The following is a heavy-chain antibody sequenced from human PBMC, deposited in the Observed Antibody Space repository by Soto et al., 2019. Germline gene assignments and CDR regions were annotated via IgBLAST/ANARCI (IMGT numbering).Heavy chain of an antibody. V-gene: IGHV3-48*03. CDR2: ISSSGSTI. Sequence: EVQLVESGGGLVQPGGSLRLSCAASGFSFNTYERNWVRQAPGKGLEWVSYISSSGSTIYYADSVKGRFTVSRDNGKNALYLQMNSLRAEDTAVYYCAYGGSCDYWGQGTQVTVSS. J-gene: IGHJ4*02. CDR3: AYGGSCDY. D-gene: IGHD1-26*01. CDR1: GFSFNTYE.